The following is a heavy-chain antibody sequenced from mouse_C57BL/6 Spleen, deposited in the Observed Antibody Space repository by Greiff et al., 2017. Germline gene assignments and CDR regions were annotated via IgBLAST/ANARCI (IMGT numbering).Heavy chain of an antibody. V-gene: IGHV1-26*01. CDR2: INPNNGGT. D-gene: IGHD1-1*01. Sequence: EVQLQQSGPELVKPGASVKISCKASGYTFTDYYMNWVKQSHGKSLEWIGDINPNNGGTSYNPKFKGKATLTVDKSSSTAYMELRSLTSEDSAVYYCAPLITTVVATPYFDYWGQGTTLTVPS. CDR3: APLITTVVATPYFDY. CDR1: GYTFTDYY. J-gene: IGHJ2*01.